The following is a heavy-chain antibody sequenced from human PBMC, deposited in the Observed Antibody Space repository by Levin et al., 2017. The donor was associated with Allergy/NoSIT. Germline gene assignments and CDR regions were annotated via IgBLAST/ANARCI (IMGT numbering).Heavy chain of an antibody. Sequence: PGGSLRLSCTVSGGSVSSSSYYWSWIRQPPGKGLEWIGCISYSGTTNYNPSLKSRVTISVDTSKDQFSLDLSSVTAADTAVYYCARSHDSTGYFNWGQGTLVTVSS. CDR3: ARSHDSTGYFN. J-gene: IGHJ4*02. CDR1: GGSVSSSSYY. D-gene: IGHD3-22*01. V-gene: IGHV4-61*01. CDR2: ISYSGTT.